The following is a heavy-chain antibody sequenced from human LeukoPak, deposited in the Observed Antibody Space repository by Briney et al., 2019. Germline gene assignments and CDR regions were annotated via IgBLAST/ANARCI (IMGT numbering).Heavy chain of an antibody. J-gene: IGHJ4*02. CDR2: ISYDGSNK. V-gene: IGHV3-30*18. D-gene: IGHD3-16*02. CDR3: AKDDVWGSYRYPSGTTD. Sequence: GRSLRLSCAASGFTFSSYGMHWVRQAPGKGLEWVAVISYDGSNKYYADSVKGRFTISRDNSKNTLYLQMNSLRAEGTAVYYCAKDDVWGSYRYPSGTTDWGQGTLVTVSS. CDR1: GFTFSSYG.